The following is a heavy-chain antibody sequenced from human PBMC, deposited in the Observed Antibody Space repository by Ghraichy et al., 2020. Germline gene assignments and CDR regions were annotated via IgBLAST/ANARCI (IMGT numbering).Heavy chain of an antibody. Sequence: GALRLSCAASGFTFSSYEMNWVRQAPGKGLEWVSYISSSGSTIYYADSVKGRFTISRDNAKNSLYLQMNSLRAEDTAVYYCAMAGPNYYYYMDVWGKGTTVTVSS. CDR2: ISSSGSTI. J-gene: IGHJ6*03. D-gene: IGHD6-19*01. CDR3: AMAGPNYYYYMDV. CDR1: GFTFSSYE. V-gene: IGHV3-48*03.